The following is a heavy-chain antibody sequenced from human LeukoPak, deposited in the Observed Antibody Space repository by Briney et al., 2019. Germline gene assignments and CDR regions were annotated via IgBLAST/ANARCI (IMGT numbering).Heavy chain of an antibody. D-gene: IGHD2-2*02. J-gene: IGHJ4*02. CDR3: ARLYCISTSCYTIDY. CDR1: GYSFDSGYY. Sequence: SETLSLTCTVSGYSFDSGYYWGWIRQPPGKGLEWIANIYYSGSTSYNPSLKSRVTVSIDTSKNMFSLKLYSVSAADTALYYCARLYCISTSCYTIDYWGQGTLVTVSS. V-gene: IGHV4-38-2*02. CDR2: IYYSGST.